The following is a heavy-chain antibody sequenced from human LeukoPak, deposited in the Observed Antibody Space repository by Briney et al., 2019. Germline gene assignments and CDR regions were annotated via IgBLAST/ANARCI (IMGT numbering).Heavy chain of an antibody. J-gene: IGHJ5*02. Sequence: GGSLRLSCAASGFTFSSYGMHWVRQAPGKGLEWVAVIWYDGSNKYYADSVKGRFTISRDNSKNTLYLQMNSLRAEDTAVYYCARDHRGKKYQLLNWFDPWGQGTLVTVSS. CDR2: IWYDGSNK. CDR3: ARDHRGKKYQLLNWFDP. CDR1: GFTFSSYG. D-gene: IGHD2-2*01. V-gene: IGHV3-33*01.